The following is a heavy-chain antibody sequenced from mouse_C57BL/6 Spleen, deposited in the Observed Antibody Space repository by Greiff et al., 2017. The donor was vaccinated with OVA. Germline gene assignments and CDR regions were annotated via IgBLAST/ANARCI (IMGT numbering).Heavy chain of an antibody. Sequence: LVEPGASVKIPCKASGYTFTDYNMDWVKQSHGKSLEWIGDINPNNGGTIYNQKFKGKATLTVDKSSSTAYMELRSLTSEDTAVYYCARSDYYYGTPYAMDYWGQGTSVTVSS. CDR3: ARSDYYYGTPYAMDY. J-gene: IGHJ4*01. D-gene: IGHD1-1*01. V-gene: IGHV1-18*01. CDR1: GYTFTDYN. CDR2: INPNNGGT.